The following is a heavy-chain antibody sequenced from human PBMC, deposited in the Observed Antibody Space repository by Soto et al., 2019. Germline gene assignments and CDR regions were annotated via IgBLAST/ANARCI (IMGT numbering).Heavy chain of an antibody. CDR1: GYPFTSYA. Sequence: ASVQVSCKASGYPFTSYAMRWARQAPGQSLEWMGWITAGNGNTKYSQKCQGRVTITRDTSASTAYMELSSMRFEDAAVYYCASRTGYDFWSGYRSWEQHDAFDSWGQGTMGTV. CDR3: ASRTGYDFWSGYRSWEQHDAFDS. V-gene: IGHV1-3*01. D-gene: IGHD3-3*01. J-gene: IGHJ3*02. CDR2: ITAGNGNT.